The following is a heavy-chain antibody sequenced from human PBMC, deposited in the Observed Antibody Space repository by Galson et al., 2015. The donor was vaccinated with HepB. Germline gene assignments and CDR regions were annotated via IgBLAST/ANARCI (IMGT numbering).Heavy chain of an antibody. CDR1: RFTFSTYA. D-gene: IGHD4-23*01. Sequence: SLRLSCAASRFTFSTYAMSWVRQAPGKGLEWVSAISGSGGSTYYADAVTGRFSITSDNPKNTLYLQMNSLRAEDTAVYYCAKHTVVQFWIPEHFFVDYWGQGTLVTVSS. V-gene: IGHV3-23*01. CDR2: ISGSGGST. J-gene: IGHJ4*02. CDR3: AKHTVVQFWIPEHFFVDY.